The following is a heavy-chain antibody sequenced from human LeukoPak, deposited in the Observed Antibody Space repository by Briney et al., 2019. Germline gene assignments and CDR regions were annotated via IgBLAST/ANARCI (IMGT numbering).Heavy chain of an antibody. CDR3: AKVAPLGDGDYWYFDL. D-gene: IGHD4-17*01. CDR1: GFIFSSYD. V-gene: IGHV3-23*01. CDR2: ISASGGRT. Sequence: PGGSLRLSCAASGFIFSSYDMSWVRQAPGKGLEWVSAISASGGRTYYADSVKGRFTISRDNSKNTLYLQMNSLRAEDTAVYYCAKVAPLGDGDYWYFDLWGRGTLVTVSS. J-gene: IGHJ2*01.